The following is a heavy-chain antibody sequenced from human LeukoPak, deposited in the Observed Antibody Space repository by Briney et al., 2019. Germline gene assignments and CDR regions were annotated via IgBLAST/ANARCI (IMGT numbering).Heavy chain of an antibody. Sequence: PGGTLRLSCVASGFTFSTYGMSWVRQAPGKRLEWVSTISGSGGSTYYAESVKGRFTISRDNSKNTLYLQMNSLRAEDTAVYYCAKTYVWYYFDYWGQGILVTVSS. CDR2: ISGSGGST. V-gene: IGHV3-23*01. J-gene: IGHJ4*02. D-gene: IGHD3-16*01. CDR1: GFTFSTYG. CDR3: AKTYVWYYFDY.